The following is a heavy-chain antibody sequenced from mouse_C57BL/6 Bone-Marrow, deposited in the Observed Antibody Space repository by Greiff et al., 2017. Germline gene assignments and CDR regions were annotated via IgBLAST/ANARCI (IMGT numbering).Heavy chain of an antibody. Sequence: QVQLQQSGPELVKPGASVKISCKASGYTFTDYYINWVKQRPGQGLEWIGWIFPGSGSTYYNEKFKGKATLTVDKSSSTAYMLLSSLTAEDSAVYFCARVPHQPGGGAMDDWGKGTSVTVSS. CDR3: ARVPHQPGGGAMDD. J-gene: IGHJ4*01. V-gene: IGHV1-75*01. CDR2: IFPGSGST. CDR1: GYTFTDYY.